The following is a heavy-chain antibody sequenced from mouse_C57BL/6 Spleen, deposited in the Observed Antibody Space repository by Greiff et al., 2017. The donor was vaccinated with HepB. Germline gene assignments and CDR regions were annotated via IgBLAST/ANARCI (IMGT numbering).Heavy chain of an antibody. CDR3: TECGYYWFAY. Sequence: EVMLVESGGGLVQPGGSMKLSCVASGFTFSNYWMNWVRQSPEKGLEWVAQIRLKSDNYATHYAESVKGRFTISRDDSKSSVYLQMNNLRAEDTGIYYCTECGYYWFAYWGQGTLVTVSA. CDR1: GFTFSNYW. D-gene: IGHD2-3*01. V-gene: IGHV6-3*01. CDR2: IRLKSDNYAT. J-gene: IGHJ3*01.